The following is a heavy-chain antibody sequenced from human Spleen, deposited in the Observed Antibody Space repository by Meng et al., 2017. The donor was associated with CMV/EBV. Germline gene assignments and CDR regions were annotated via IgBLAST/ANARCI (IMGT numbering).Heavy chain of an antibody. J-gene: IGHJ4*02. D-gene: IGHD6-25*01. CDR2: IHYDGSYN. Sequence: GESLKISCEASGFTFSSYGMHWVRQAPGKGLEWVAFIHYDGSYNYYGDSVKGRITISRDNSKSTLYLQMNSLRPEDTALYYCAKGPGYQAAKFYFDYWGQGTLVTVSS. CDR1: GFTFSSYG. V-gene: IGHV3-30*02. CDR3: AKGPGYQAAKFYFDY.